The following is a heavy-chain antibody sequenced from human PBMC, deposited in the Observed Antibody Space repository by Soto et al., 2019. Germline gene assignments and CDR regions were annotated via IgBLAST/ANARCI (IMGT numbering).Heavy chain of an antibody. J-gene: IGHJ5*02. CDR2: IWYDGSNK. V-gene: IGHV3-33*01. CDR3: ARDPSYYDSSGYYYGENWFDP. D-gene: IGHD3-22*01. CDR1: GFTFSSYG. Sequence: VPLVESGGGVVQPGRSLRLSCAASGFTFSSYGMHWVRQAPGKGLEWVAVIWYDGSNKYYADSVKGRFTISRDNSKNTLYLQMNSLRAEDTAVYYCARDPSYYDSSGYYYGENWFDPWGQGTLVTVSS.